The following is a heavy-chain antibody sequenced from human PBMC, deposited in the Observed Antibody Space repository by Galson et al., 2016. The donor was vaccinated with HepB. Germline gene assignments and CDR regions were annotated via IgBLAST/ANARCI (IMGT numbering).Heavy chain of an antibody. CDR2: DSMDGRRK. J-gene: IGHJ6*02. Sequence: SLRLSCAASGFTFSNYGMHWVRQAPGKGLEWVAADSMDGRRKFYADSVKGRFTISRDNSNSMLFLQMSSLRAEDTAVYYCAKNWNYVIRGSDYYTMDIWGQGTTVTVSS. D-gene: IGHD1-7*01. CDR1: GFTFSNYG. V-gene: IGHV3-30*18. CDR3: AKNWNYVIRGSDYYTMDI.